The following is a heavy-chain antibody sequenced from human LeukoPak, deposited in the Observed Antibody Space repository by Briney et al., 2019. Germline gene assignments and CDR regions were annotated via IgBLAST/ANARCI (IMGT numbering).Heavy chain of an antibody. CDR1: GGSISSYY. V-gene: IGHV4-59*01. CDR2: IYYSGST. CDR3: ARDLKV. J-gene: IGHJ3*01. Sequence: SETLSLTCTVSGGSISSYYWSWIRQPPGKGLEWIGYIYYSGSTNYKPSLKSRVTISVETSKNQFSLKLRSVTAADTAVYYCARDLKVWGQGTMVTVSS.